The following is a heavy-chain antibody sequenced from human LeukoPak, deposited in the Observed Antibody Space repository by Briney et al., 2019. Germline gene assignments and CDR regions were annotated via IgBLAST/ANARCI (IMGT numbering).Heavy chain of an antibody. D-gene: IGHD3-22*01. CDR2: IGTAGDT. Sequence: PGGSLRLSCAASGFTFSSYDMHWVRQAIGKGLEWVSAIGTAGDTYYPGSVKGRFTISRENAKNSLYLQMNSLRAGDTAVYYCARGARGEYYYDSSGYYSPFDYWGQGTLVTVSS. V-gene: IGHV3-13*01. J-gene: IGHJ4*02. CDR1: GFTFSSYD. CDR3: ARGARGEYYYDSSGYYSPFDY.